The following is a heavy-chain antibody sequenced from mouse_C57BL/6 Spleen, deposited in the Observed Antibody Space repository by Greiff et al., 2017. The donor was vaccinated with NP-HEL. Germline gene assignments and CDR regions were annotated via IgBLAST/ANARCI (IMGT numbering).Heavy chain of an antibody. CDR3: TTDWDYGSSTGFAY. J-gene: IGHJ3*01. CDR2: IDPEDGDT. V-gene: IGHV14-1*01. Sequence: EVKLMESGAELVRPGASVKLSCTASGFNIKDYYMHWVKQRPEQGLEWIGRIDPEDGDTEYAPKFQGKATMTADPSSNTAYLQLSSLTSEDTAVYYCTTDWDYGSSTGFAYWGQGTLVTVSA. CDR1: GFNIKDYY. D-gene: IGHD1-1*01.